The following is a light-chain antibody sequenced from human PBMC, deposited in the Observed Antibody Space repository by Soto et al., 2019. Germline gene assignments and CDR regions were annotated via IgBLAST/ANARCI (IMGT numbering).Light chain of an antibody. CDR3: QQYNNWPPYT. J-gene: IGKJ2*01. V-gene: IGKV3-15*01. Sequence: EIVMTQSPATLSVSPGERATLSCRASQSVSSNLAWYQQKPGQAPRLLIYGASTRATGIPARFSGSGSGTEFALPLSSLQSEDFALYYCQQYNNWPPYTCGQGTKLEIK. CDR1: QSVSSN. CDR2: GAS.